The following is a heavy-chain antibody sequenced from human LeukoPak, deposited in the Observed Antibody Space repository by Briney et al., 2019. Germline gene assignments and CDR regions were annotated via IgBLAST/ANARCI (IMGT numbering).Heavy chain of an antibody. CDR2: ISSSSSTI. J-gene: IGHJ3*02. CDR3: ARSQDIVVVVAAIPDAFDI. Sequence: GGSLRLSCVASGFTFSSYSMNWVRQAPGKGLEWVSYISSSSSTIYYADSVKGRFTISRDNAKNSLYLQMNSLRAEDTAVYYCARSQDIVVVVAAIPDAFDIWGQGTMVTVSS. V-gene: IGHV3-48*01. D-gene: IGHD2-15*01. CDR1: GFTFSSYS.